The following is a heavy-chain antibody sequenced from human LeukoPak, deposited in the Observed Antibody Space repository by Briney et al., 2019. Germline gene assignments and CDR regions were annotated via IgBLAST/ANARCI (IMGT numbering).Heavy chain of an antibody. CDR3: AKGPAYCSSTSCLRLDY. J-gene: IGHJ4*02. CDR2: ISYDGSNK. CDR1: GFTFSSYA. Sequence: GGSLRLSCAASGFTFSSYAMHWVRQAPGKGLEWVAVISYDGSNKYYADSVKGRFTISRDNSKNTLYLQANSLRAEDTAVYYCAKGPAYCSSTSCLRLDYWGQGTLVTVSS. V-gene: IGHV3-30-3*01. D-gene: IGHD2-2*01.